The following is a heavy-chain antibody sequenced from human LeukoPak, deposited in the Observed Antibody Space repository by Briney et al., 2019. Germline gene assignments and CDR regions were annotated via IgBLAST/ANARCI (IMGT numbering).Heavy chain of an antibody. V-gene: IGHV3-23*01. CDR3: ARDRDIVVVPAAPTPDY. CDR2: INGNGGTT. D-gene: IGHD2-2*01. Sequence: PGGSLRLSCAASGFTFSSYALSWVRQAPGKGLEWVSTINGNGGTTYYADSVKGRFTISRDNSKNTLYLQMNSLRAEDTAVYYCARDRDIVVVPAAPTPDYWGQGTLVTVSS. J-gene: IGHJ4*02. CDR1: GFTFSSYA.